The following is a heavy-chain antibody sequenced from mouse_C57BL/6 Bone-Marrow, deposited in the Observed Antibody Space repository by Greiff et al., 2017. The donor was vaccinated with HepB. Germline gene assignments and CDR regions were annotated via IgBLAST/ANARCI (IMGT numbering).Heavy chain of an antibody. CDR3: ARPYCYGSSYGIDY. CDR2: IHPNSGST. D-gene: IGHD1-1*01. V-gene: IGHV1-64*01. J-gene: IGHJ2*02. CDR1: GYTFTSYW. Sequence: QVQLQQPGAELVKPGASVKLSCKASGYTFTSYWMPWVKQRPGQGLEWIGMIHPNSGSTNYNEKFKSKATLTVDNSSSTAYMQLSSLTSEDTAVYYCARPYCYGSSYGIDYWGQGTSLTVSS.